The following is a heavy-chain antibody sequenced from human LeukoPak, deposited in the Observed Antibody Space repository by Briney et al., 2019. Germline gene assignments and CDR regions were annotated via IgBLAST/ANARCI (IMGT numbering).Heavy chain of an antibody. CDR1: GYTFTSYD. CDR2: MNPNSGNT. J-gene: IGHJ4*02. V-gene: IGHV1-8*01. Sequence: GASVKVSRKASGYTFTSYDINWVRQATGQGLEWMGWMNPNSGNTGYAQKFQGRVTMTRNTSISTAYMELSSLRSEDTAVYYCARAYYDILTGYHYYFDYWGQGTLVTVSS. D-gene: IGHD3-9*01. CDR3: ARAYYDILTGYHYYFDY.